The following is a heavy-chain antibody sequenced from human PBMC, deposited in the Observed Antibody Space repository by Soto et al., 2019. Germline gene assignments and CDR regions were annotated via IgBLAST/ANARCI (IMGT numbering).Heavy chain of an antibody. Sequence: QVQLQQWGAGLLKPSETLSLTCAVYGGSFSGYYWSWIRQPPGKGLEWIGEINHSGSTNYNPSLKSRVTISVDTSKNQFSLKLSSVTAADTAVYYCARGREGRGDPHEFDYWGQGTLVTVSS. V-gene: IGHV4-34*01. CDR1: GGSFSGYY. CDR3: ARGREGRGDPHEFDY. J-gene: IGHJ4*02. D-gene: IGHD4-17*01. CDR2: INHSGST.